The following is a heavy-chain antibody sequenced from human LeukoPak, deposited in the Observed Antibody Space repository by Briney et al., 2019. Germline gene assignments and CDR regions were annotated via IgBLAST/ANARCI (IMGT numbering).Heavy chain of an antibody. Sequence: SETLSLTCTVSGYSINSGHYWGWIRQPPGKRLEWIGSISYSGNTYYNPTLKSRIIISVDTSKNQFSLNLTSVTAADAAVYYCARDYYYDSSGYYYMPYAFDIWGQGTMVTVSS. CDR3: ARDYYYDSSGYYYMPYAFDI. J-gene: IGHJ3*02. CDR2: ISYSGNT. V-gene: IGHV4-38-2*02. CDR1: GYSINSGHY. D-gene: IGHD3-22*01.